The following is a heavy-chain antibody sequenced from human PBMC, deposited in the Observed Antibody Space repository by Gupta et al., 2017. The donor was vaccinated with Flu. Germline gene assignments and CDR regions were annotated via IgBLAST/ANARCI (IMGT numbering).Heavy chain of an antibody. CDR1: GYTFTGYY. V-gene: IGHV1-2*04. CDR2: INPNSGGT. Sequence: QVQLVQSGAEVKKPGASVKVSCKASGYTFTGYYMHWVRQAPGQGLEWMGWINPNSGGTNYAQKFQGWVTMTRDTSISTAYMELSRLRSDDTAVYYCARGEGSIVATIAAAGINENWFDPWGQGTLVTVSS. D-gene: IGHD6-13*01. CDR3: ARGEGSIVATIAAAGINENWFDP. J-gene: IGHJ5*02.